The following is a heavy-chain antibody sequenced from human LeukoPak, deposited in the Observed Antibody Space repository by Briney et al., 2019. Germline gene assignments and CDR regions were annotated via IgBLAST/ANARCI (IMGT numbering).Heavy chain of an antibody. CDR3: ASDRLGDQPDDAFDI. CDR1: GGSISGYY. J-gene: IGHJ3*02. Sequence: SETLSLTCNVSGGSISGYYWTWVRQPPGKGLEWIGYIYHSGSTNYNPSLKSRVTISVDMSRNQFSLKLSSVTAADTAVYYCASDRLGDQPDDAFDIWGQGTMVTVSS. D-gene: IGHD3-22*01. V-gene: IGHV4-59*12. CDR2: IYHSGST.